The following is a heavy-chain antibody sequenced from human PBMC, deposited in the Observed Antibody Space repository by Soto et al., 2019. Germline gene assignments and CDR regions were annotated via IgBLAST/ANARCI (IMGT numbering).Heavy chain of an antibody. CDR3: ARSRSTVSRGSYFDV. J-gene: IGHJ4*02. CDR1: GYNFDAYY. Sequence: GASVKVSCKSSGYNFDAYYIHCVRQAPGQGLEWMGCVNAYNGATLFAQVFQGRVSMTRDTSITSAVMELSGLTSGDTAVYYCARSRSTVSRGSYFDVWGQGALGTVSS. D-gene: IGHD4-4*01. V-gene: IGHV1-2*02. CDR2: VNAYNGAT.